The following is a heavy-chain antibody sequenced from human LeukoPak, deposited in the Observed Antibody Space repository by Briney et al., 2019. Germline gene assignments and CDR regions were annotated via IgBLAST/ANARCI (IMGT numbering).Heavy chain of an antibody. D-gene: IGHD3-10*01. J-gene: IGHJ4*02. CDR3: AKDLISPRRVGSSEKLDY. CDR1: GFIFTNFA. CDR2: IFSGGDTT. Sequence: PGGSLRLSCAASGFIFTNFAMSWVRQAPGKGLEWVSSIFSGGDTTSYADSVRGRFTISRDNSKNTLYLEMTSLRAEDTAIYYCAKDLISPRRVGSSEKLDYWGQGTLVIVSS. V-gene: IGHV3-23*01.